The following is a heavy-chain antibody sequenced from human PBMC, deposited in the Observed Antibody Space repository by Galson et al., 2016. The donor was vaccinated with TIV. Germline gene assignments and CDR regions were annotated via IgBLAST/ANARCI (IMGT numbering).Heavy chain of an antibody. CDR2: ISGHSGNT. V-gene: IGHV1-18*04. CDR3: ARDRGSMTMILVVDYYYGMDV. D-gene: IGHD3-22*01. Sequence: SVKVSCKDSGYTFSYYGISWVRRAPGQGLEWMGWISGHSGNTDYARKFQGRLVMTTDTSTGTAFMEVRSLTSDDTAVYYCARDRGSMTMILVVDYYYGMDVWGQGT. J-gene: IGHJ6*02. CDR1: GYTFSYYG.